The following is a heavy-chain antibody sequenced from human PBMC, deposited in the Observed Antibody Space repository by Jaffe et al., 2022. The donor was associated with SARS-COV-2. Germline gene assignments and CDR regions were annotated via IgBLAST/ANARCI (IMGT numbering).Heavy chain of an antibody. CDR1: GGSFSGYY. D-gene: IGHD6-25*01. V-gene: IGHV4-34*01. Sequence: QVQLQQWGAGLLKPSETLSLTCAVYGGSFSGYYWSWIRQPPGKGLEWIGEINHSGSTNYNPSLKSRVTISVDTSKNQFSLKLSSVTAADTAVYYCARMQSSFSSSGCWFDPWGQGTLVTVSS. J-gene: IGHJ5*02. CDR3: ARMQSSFSSSGCWFDP. CDR2: INHSGST.